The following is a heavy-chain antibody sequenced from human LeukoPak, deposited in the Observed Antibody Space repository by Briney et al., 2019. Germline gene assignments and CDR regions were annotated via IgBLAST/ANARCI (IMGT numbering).Heavy chain of an antibody. CDR2: ISYDGSNK. D-gene: IGHD3-3*01. CDR1: GFTFSSYG. Sequence: PGGSLRLSCAASGFTFSSYGMHWVRQAPGKGLEWVAVISYDGSNKYYADSVKGRFTISRDNSKNTLYLQMNSLRAEDTAVYYWARTWSGHFDYWGQGTLVTVSS. V-gene: IGHV3-30*03. CDR3: ARTWSGHFDY. J-gene: IGHJ4*02.